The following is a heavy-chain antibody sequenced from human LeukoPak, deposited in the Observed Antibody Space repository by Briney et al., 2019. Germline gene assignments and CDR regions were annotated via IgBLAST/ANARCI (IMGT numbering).Heavy chain of an antibody. D-gene: IGHD2-2*01. CDR3: ARGSIVVVPAAMALYNWFDP. CDR1: GGSFSGYY. V-gene: IGHV4-34*01. Sequence: PSETLSLTRAVYGGSFSGYYWSWIRQPPGKGLEWIGEINHSGSTNYNPSLKSRVTISVDTSKNQFSLKLSSVTAADTAVYYCARGSIVVVPAAMALYNWFDPWGQGTLVTVSS. CDR2: INHSGST. J-gene: IGHJ5*02.